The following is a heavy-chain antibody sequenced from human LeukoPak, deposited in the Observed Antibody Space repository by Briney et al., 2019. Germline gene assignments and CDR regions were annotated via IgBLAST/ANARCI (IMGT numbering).Heavy chain of an antibody. CDR1: GYTLTELS. CDR2: INPNSGGT. Sequence: ASVKVSCKVSGYTLTELSTHWVRQAPGQGLEWMGWINPNSGGTNYAQKFQGWVTMTRDTSISTAYMELSRLRSDDTAVYYCARGKVAAALDYWGQGTLVTVSS. CDR3: ARGKVAAALDY. J-gene: IGHJ4*02. V-gene: IGHV1-2*04. D-gene: IGHD6-13*01.